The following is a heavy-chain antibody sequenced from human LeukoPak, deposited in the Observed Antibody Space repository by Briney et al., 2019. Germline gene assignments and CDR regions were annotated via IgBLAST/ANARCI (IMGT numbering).Heavy chain of an antibody. CDR1: GFTFSSYW. CDR3: ARDLSSSWYSLAY. Sequence: GGSLRLSCAASGFTFSSYWMHWVRQAPGKGLAWVSRINSDGSSTSYADSVKGRFTISRDNAKNTLYLQMNSLRAEDTAVYFCARDLSSSWYSLAYWGQGILVIVSS. CDR2: INSDGSST. D-gene: IGHD3-22*01. J-gene: IGHJ4*02. V-gene: IGHV3-74*01.